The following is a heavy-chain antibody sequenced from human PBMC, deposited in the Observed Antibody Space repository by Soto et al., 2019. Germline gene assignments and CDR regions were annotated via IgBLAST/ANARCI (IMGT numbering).Heavy chain of an antibody. D-gene: IGHD2-2*01. Sequence: SGPTLVNPTQPLTLTCTFSGFSLSTSGVGVGWIRQPPGKALEWLALIYWDDDKRYSPSLKSRLTITKDTSKDQVVLTMTNMDPVDTATYYCAHRPKGCSSTSCHNWFDPWGQGTLVTVSS. J-gene: IGHJ5*02. CDR2: IYWDDDK. V-gene: IGHV2-5*02. CDR3: AHRPKGCSSTSCHNWFDP. CDR1: GFSLSTSGVG.